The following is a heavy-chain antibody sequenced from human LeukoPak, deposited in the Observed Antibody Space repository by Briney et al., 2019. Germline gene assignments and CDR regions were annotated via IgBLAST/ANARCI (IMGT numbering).Heavy chain of an antibody. J-gene: IGHJ1*01. D-gene: IGHD2-15*01. CDR3: ASPEATAATDSSYLH. V-gene: IGHV4-59*01. CDR2: VFYSGNT. Sequence: PSETLSLTCTVSGGSISGYYYNWLRQPPGKGLEWIGYVFYSGNTNYNPSLKSRLTISVDTSKNQFSLKLRSVTAADTAFYYCASPEATAATDSSYLHWGQGTLVTVSS. CDR1: GGSISGYY.